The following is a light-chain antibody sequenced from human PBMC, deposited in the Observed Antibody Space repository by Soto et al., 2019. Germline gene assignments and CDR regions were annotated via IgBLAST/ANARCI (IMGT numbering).Light chain of an antibody. Sequence: DVQMTQPPSTLSASVGDRVTITCRASQSISSWLARYQQKPGKAPKLLIYKASSLESGVASRFTGSGSGTEFSLTISSLKPDDVATYYCYQYNSYLVTFGQGTKLEIK. V-gene: IGKV1-5*03. CDR2: KAS. CDR3: YQYNSYLVT. J-gene: IGKJ2*01. CDR1: QSISSW.